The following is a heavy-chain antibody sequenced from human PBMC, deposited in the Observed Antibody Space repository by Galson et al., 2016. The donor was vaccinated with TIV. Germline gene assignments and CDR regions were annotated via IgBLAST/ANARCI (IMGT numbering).Heavy chain of an antibody. CDR2: IYESGTT. CDR3: MREGSTVTMHHYFGMDV. CDR1: GLTFSDYA. Sequence: LRLSCAASGLTFSDYAMSWVRQPPGKGLQWLGSIYESGTTYSHPSLKSRLTMSVDTSKNQFSLKLSSVTAADTAVYYCMREGSTVTMHHYFGMDVWGQGTSVTVSS. J-gene: IGHJ6*02. D-gene: IGHD4-17*01. V-gene: IGHV4-38-2*02.